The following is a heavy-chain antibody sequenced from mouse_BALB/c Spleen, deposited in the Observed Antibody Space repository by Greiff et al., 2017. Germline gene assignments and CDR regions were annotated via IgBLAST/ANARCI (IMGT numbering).Heavy chain of an antibody. CDR3: AREGYDYDGFAY. Sequence: VQLQQSGPELVKPGASVKISCKASGYSFTGYFMNWVMQSHGKSLEWIGRINPYNGDTFYNQKFKGKATLTVDKSSSTAHMELRSLASEDSAVYYCAREGYDYDGFAYWGQGTLVTVSA. CDR2: INPYNGDT. D-gene: IGHD2-4*01. V-gene: IGHV1-20*02. J-gene: IGHJ3*01. CDR1: GYSFTGYF.